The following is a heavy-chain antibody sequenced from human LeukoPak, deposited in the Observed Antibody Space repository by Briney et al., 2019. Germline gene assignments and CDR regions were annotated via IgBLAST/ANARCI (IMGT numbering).Heavy chain of an antibody. V-gene: IGHV3-11*04. J-gene: IGHJ4*02. CDR2: ILSSGSTI. CDR1: GFTFSDYY. Sequence: GGSLRLSCAASGFTFSDYYMSWIRQAPGKGLEWVSYILSSGSTIYYADSVKGRFTISRDNAKNSLYLQMNSLRAEDTAVYYCAKGDKPVIAMVKFDYWGQGTLVTVSS. D-gene: IGHD5-18*01. CDR3: AKGDKPVIAMVKFDY.